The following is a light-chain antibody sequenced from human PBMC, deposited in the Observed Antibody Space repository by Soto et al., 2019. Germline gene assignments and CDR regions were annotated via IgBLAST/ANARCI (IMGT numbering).Light chain of an antibody. CDR2: GAS. CDR3: QQYNNWPVT. CDR1: QNVNRN. J-gene: IGKJ1*01. V-gene: IGKV3-15*01. Sequence: EIVLTQSPATVSVSPGEGATLSCRASQNVNRNLVWYQQRPGQAPRLLMYGASVRASGIPARFRGSGSGTEFTLTISSLQSEDFAVYYCQQYNNWPVTFGQGTKVDIK.